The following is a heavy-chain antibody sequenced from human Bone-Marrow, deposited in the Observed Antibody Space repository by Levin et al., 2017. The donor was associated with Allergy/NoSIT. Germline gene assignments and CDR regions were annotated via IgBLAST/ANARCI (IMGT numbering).Heavy chain of an antibody. J-gene: IGHJ2*01. V-gene: IGHV1-2*02. CDR2: INPNSGGT. CDR1: GYTFTGYF. D-gene: IGHD2-2*01. Sequence: GESLKISCKASGYTFTGYFVHWIRQAPGHGLEWMGWINPNSGGTNYARKFQGRVTMTGDTSINTAYMELSRLTSDDTAVYYCARRCSTTTCYGGEEYFDLWGRGTLVIVSS. CDR3: ARRCSTTTCYGGEEYFDL.